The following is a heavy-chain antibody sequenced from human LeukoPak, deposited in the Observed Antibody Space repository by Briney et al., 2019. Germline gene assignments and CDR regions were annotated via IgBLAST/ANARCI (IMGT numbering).Heavy chain of an antibody. Sequence: ASVKVSCKASGYTFTSYGISWVRQAPGQGLEWMGWISAYNGNTNYAQKLQGRVTMTTDTSTSTAYMELRSLRSDDTAVYYCARDSKVYYDSGGYHDYWGQGTLVTVSS. CDR3: ARDSKVYYDSGGYHDY. CDR1: GYTFTSYG. D-gene: IGHD3-22*01. J-gene: IGHJ4*02. V-gene: IGHV1-18*01. CDR2: ISAYNGNT.